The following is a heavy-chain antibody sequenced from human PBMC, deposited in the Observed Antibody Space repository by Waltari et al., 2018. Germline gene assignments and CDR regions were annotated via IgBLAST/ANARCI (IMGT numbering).Heavy chain of an antibody. CDR3: ALMGIEKGFGDFNDAFDL. Sequence: QVQLLQSGAEVKKPGSSVKVSCKASGGTFSSYAISWVRQAPGQGLEWRGGMITMSGTADYAQTVQGRVTMPQDEATRTASMGLSSLRSAGTAVHYCALMGIEKGFGDFNDAFDLWGQGPMVTVSS. V-gene: IGHV1-69*05. D-gene: IGHD3-10*01. CDR2: MITMSGTA. CDR1: GGTFSSYA. J-gene: IGHJ3*01.